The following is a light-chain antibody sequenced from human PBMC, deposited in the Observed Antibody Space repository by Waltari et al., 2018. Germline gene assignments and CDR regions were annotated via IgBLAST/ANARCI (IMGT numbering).Light chain of an antibody. V-gene: IGKV4-1*01. CDR1: QNVLYRSNSKNY. CDR3: QQYYDTPWT. Sequence: DIVMTQSPDSVAMSTGERATINCKSSQNVLYRSNSKNYLACYQDKPGQPPKVLIYWASTGEYGVPDRFTGSGSGTDFTLTISSLQAEDVAVYYCQQYYDTPWTFGQGTKVEIK. CDR2: WAS. J-gene: IGKJ1*01.